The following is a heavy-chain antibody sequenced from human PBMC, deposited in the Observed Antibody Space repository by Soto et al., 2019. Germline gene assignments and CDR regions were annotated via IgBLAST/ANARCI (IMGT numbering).Heavy chain of an antibody. V-gene: IGHV3-23*01. J-gene: IGHJ6*02. D-gene: IGHD3-22*01. CDR2: ISGSGGST. Sequence: GGSLRLSCAASGFTFSNYAMSWVRQAPGKGLEWVSAISGSGGSTSYADSVKGRFTISRDNSKNTLYLQMNSLRAEDTAVYYCAKPLSYYYDSSGYHYGMDVWGQGTTVTV. CDR1: GFTFSNYA. CDR3: AKPLSYYYDSSGYHYGMDV.